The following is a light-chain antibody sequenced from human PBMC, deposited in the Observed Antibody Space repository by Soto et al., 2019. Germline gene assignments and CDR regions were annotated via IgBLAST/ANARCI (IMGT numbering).Light chain of an antibody. CDR1: QSVSSY. V-gene: IGKV3-11*01. Sequence: EIVLTQSPATLSLSPGARATLSCRASQSVSSYLDWYQQKPGQAPRLLIYDASNRATGIPARFSGSGSGTDFTLAISSLEPEDFVVYYCQQRSNWPPWTFGQGTKVEIK. J-gene: IGKJ1*01. CDR3: QQRSNWPPWT. CDR2: DAS.